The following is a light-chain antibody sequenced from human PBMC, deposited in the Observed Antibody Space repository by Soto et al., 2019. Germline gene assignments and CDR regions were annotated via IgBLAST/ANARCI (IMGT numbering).Light chain of an antibody. CDR3: QEFASN. V-gene: IGKV3-11*01. Sequence: EIVLTQSPATLSLSPGERATLSCRASQSINRHLAWYRQKPGQAPRLLIYDASNRATGIPARFSGSGSGTDFTLTISSLEPEDFAVYYCQEFASNFGGGTKVEIK. CDR1: QSINRH. CDR2: DAS. J-gene: IGKJ4*01.